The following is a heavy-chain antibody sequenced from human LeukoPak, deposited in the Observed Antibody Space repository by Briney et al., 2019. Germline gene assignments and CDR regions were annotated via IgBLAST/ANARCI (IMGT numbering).Heavy chain of an antibody. CDR3: TTEWFAATPGY. Sequence: VGSLRLSCGASGFTFSNAWMSWVRQAPGKGLEWVGRIKSKTDGGTTDYAAPVKGRFTISRDDSKNTLYLQVNSLKTEDTAVYYCTTEWFAATPGYGGQGTLVTVSS. J-gene: IGHJ4*02. CDR1: GFTFSNAW. CDR2: IKSKTDGGTT. V-gene: IGHV3-15*01. D-gene: IGHD2-15*01.